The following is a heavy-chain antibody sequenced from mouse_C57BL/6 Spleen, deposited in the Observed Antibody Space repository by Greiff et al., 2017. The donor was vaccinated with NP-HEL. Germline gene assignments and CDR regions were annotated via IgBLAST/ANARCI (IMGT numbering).Heavy chain of an antibody. V-gene: IGHV5-6*02. CDR1: GFTFSSYG. Sequence: DVKLQESGGDLVKPGGSLKLSCAASGFTFSSYGMSWVRQTPDKRLEWVATISSGGSYTSYPDSVKGRFTISRDNAKKTLYLQMSSMKSEDTAMYYCASEESYQFAYWGQGTLVTVSA. CDR3: ASEESYQFAY. J-gene: IGHJ3*01. D-gene: IGHD6-1*02. CDR2: ISSGGSYT.